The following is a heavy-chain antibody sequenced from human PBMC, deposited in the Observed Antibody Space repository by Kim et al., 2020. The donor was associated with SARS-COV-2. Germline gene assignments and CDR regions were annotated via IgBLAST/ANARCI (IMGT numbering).Heavy chain of an antibody. D-gene: IGHD6-19*01. Sequence: GGSLRLSCAASRFTFSSYNMNWVRQAPGKGLEWVSSISSSSSYIYYADSVKGRFTIPRDNAKNSLYLQMNSLRAEDTAVYYCARGPHAVAGTAQPSDYWGQGPLVPVSS. V-gene: IGHV3-21*01. CDR1: RFTFSSYN. CDR2: ISSSSSYI. J-gene: IGHJ4*02. CDR3: ARGPHAVAGTAQPSDY.